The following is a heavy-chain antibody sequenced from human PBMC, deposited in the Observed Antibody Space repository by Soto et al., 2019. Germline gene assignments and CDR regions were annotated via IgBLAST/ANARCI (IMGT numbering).Heavy chain of an antibody. D-gene: IGHD4-4*01. CDR2: ISGSGGST. CDR1: GFTFSSYA. V-gene: IGHV3-23*01. Sequence: PGGSLRLSCAASGFTFSSYAMSWVRQAPGKGLEWVSAISGSGGSTYYADSVKGRFTISRDNSKNTLYLQMNSLRAEDTAVYYCAKAPIRVTYYYYYGMDVWGQGTPVTVSS. J-gene: IGHJ6*02. CDR3: AKAPIRVTYYYYYGMDV.